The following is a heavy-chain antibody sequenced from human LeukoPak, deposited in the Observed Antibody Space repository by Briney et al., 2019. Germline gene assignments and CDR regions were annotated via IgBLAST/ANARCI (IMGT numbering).Heavy chain of an antibody. CDR1: GGSISSSNW. CDR3: ATRIPAPL. D-gene: IGHD2-2*01. V-gene: IGHV4-4*02. J-gene: IGHJ4*02. Sequence: SETLSLTCAVSGGSISSSNWWSWVRQPTGRGLEWGAAMSLSGITNYSPSLKSRVTISIDKSKNQFSLSLSPVTAADTAVYYCATRIPAPLWGQGTLVTVSS. CDR2: MSLSGIT.